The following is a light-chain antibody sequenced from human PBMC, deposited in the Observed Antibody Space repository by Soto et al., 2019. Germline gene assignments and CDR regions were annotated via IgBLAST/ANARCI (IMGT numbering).Light chain of an antibody. CDR3: AAWDDRLNGQGV. J-gene: IGLJ2*01. CDR2: STH. V-gene: IGLV1-44*01. Sequence: QSVLTQPPSASGTPGQRVTISCSGSSSNIGTYTVNWYQQLPGTAPKLLIYSTHQRPSGVPDRFSGSKSGTSASLAFSGLQSEDEADYYCAAWDDRLNGQGVFGGGTKLTVL. CDR1: SSNIGTYT.